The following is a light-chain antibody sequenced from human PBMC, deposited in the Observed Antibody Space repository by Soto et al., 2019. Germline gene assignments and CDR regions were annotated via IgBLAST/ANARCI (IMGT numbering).Light chain of an antibody. Sequence: QSVLTQPASVSGSPGQSITISCTGTSSDVGSYNLVSWYQQHPGKAPKVMIYEVSKWPSGVPNRFSGSKSGNTASLTISGLQAEDEADYYCCSYAGSSTYVFGTGTTLTVL. CDR1: SSDVGSYNL. CDR2: EVS. V-gene: IGLV2-23*02. J-gene: IGLJ1*01. CDR3: CSYAGSSTYV.